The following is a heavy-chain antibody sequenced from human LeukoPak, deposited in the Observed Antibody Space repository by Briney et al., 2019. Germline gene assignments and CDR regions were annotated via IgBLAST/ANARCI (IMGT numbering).Heavy chain of an antibody. V-gene: IGHV3-30*18. J-gene: IGHJ4*02. Sequence: PGGSLRLSCAASGFTFSRYGMHWVRQAPGKGLEWVAVISYDGSNKYYGDSVKGRFTISRDNSKNTLYLQMNSLRAEDTAVYYCAKGAAAYNDYWGQGTLVTVSS. CDR2: ISYDGSNK. D-gene: IGHD6-13*01. CDR3: AKGAAAYNDY. CDR1: GFTFSRYG.